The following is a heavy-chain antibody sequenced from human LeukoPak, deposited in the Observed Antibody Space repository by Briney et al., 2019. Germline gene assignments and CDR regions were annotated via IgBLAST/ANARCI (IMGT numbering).Heavy chain of an antibody. Sequence: TGGSLRLSCAASGFTFSSYSMNWARQAPGKGLEWVSSISSSSSYIYYADSVKGRFTISRDNAKNSLYLQMNSLRAEDTAVYYCARVTYYGSGSSPHFDYWGQGTLVTVSS. V-gene: IGHV3-21*01. J-gene: IGHJ4*02. D-gene: IGHD3-10*01. CDR3: ARVTYYGSGSSPHFDY. CDR2: ISSSSSYI. CDR1: GFTFSSYS.